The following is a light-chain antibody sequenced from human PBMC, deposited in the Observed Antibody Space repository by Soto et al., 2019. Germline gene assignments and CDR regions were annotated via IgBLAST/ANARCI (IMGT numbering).Light chain of an antibody. J-gene: IGKJ2*01. CDR1: RDIDNY. V-gene: IGKV1-33*01. CDR2: DAS. Sequence: DIQMTQSPSSLSASVGDRVTITCQASRDIDNYLNWYQQKPGKAPNLLIYDASNLETGVPLRFSGSRSGTDFTLTISSLQPEDFATYYCQQYYSYPRTFGQGTKLEIK. CDR3: QQYYSYPRT.